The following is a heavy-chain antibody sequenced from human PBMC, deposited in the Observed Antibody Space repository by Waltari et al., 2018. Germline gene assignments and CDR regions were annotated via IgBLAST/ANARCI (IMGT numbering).Heavy chain of an antibody. CDR3: ARRNQLGNWYFDL. J-gene: IGHJ2*01. CDR2: IFSTGST. Sequence: QVQLQESGPGLVKPSETLSLTCTVPGGSINSLYWSWIRQPPGTGLEWIGYIFSTGSTKYNPSLQSRVTMSVDTSKNQFSLNLSSVTAADTAVYYCARRNQLGNWYFDLWGRGALVTVSS. CDR1: GGSINSLY. V-gene: IGHV4-59*08. D-gene: IGHD2-2*01.